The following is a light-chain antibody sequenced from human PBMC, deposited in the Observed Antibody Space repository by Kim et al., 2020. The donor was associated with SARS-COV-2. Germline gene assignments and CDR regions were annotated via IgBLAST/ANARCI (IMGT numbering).Light chain of an antibody. Sequence: GQSITISCTGTSSDVGSYNLVSWYQQHPVKAPKLRIYEVSKRPSGVSSRFSGSKSGNTASLTISGLQAEDEADYYCCSYAGSSTLVFGGGTQLTVL. J-gene: IGLJ2*01. V-gene: IGLV2-23*02. CDR1: SSDVGSYNL. CDR3: CSYAGSSTLV. CDR2: EVS.